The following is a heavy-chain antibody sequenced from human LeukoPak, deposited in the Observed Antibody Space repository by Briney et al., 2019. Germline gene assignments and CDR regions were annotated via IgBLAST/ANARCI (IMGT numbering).Heavy chain of an antibody. Sequence: PGGSLRLSCAASGFTFSSYAMSWVRQAPGRGLEWVAVISYDGSNKYYIDSVKGRFTISRDNSKKMLYLQMISLRPEDTAVYYCGRDFWSGYGGYYSYYYIDVWGKGTTVSVSS. CDR2: ISYDGSNK. J-gene: IGHJ6*03. CDR1: GFTFSSYA. CDR3: GRDFWSGYGGYYSYYYIDV. V-gene: IGHV3-30*03. D-gene: IGHD3-3*01.